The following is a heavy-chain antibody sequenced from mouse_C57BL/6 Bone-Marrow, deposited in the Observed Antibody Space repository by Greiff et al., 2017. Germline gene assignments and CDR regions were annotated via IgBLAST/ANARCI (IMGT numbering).Heavy chain of an antibody. V-gene: IGHV1-20*01. CDR2: INPYNGDT. D-gene: IGHD1-1*01. CDR3: ARGGFTTVVAPYAMDY. Sequence: VQLQQSGPELVKPGDSVKISCKASGYSFTGYFMNWVMQSHGKSLEWIGRINPYNGDTFYNQKFKGKATLTVDKSSSTAHMELRSLTSEDSAVYYCARGGFTTVVAPYAMDYWGQGTSVTVSS. CDR1: GYSFTGYF. J-gene: IGHJ4*01.